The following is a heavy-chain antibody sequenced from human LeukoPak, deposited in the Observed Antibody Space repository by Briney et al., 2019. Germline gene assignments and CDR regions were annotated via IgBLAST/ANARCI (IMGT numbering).Heavy chain of an antibody. J-gene: IGHJ5*02. CDR2: MNPNSGNT. CDR3: ARVKASIAASDP. D-gene: IGHD6-6*01. V-gene: IGHV1-8*02. Sequence: WASVKVSCKASGGTFSSYAINWVRQATGQGLEWMGWMNPNSGNTGYAQKFQGRVTMTRNTSISTAYMELSSLRSEDTAVYYCARVKASIAASDPWGQGTLVTVSS. CDR1: GGTFSSYA.